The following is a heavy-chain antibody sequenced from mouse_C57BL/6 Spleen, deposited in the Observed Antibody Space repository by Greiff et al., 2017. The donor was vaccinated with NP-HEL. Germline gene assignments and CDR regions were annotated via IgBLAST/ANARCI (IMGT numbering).Heavy chain of an antibody. V-gene: IGHV2-6*01. CDR2: IWGVGST. CDR1: GFSLTSYG. Sequence: QVQLQQSGPGLVAPSQSLSITCTVSGFSLTSYGVDWVRQSPGKGLEWLGVIWGVGSTNYNSALKSRLSISKDNSKSQVFLKMNSLQTDDTAMYYCASDGNSSAWFAYWGQGTLVTVSA. J-gene: IGHJ3*01. CDR3: ASDGNSSAWFAY. D-gene: IGHD4-1*01.